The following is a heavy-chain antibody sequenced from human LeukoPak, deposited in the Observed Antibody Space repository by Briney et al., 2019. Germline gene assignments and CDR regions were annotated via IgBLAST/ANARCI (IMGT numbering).Heavy chain of an antibody. CDR1: GFTFGDYY. Sequence: GGSLRLSCAASGFTFGDYYMGWIRQAPGKGLEWVSYISSSGSTMLYPDSVKGRFTISRDNAKKLLYLQLNSLRAGDTAVYYCARALHDAFDIWGQGTMVTVSS. CDR2: ISSSGSTM. CDR3: ARALHDAFDI. J-gene: IGHJ3*02. V-gene: IGHV3-11*01.